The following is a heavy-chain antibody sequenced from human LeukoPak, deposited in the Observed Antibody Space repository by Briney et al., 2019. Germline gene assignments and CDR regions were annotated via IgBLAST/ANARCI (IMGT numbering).Heavy chain of an antibody. CDR2: ISNDGGGT. Sequence: PGGSLRLSCAASGFIFNNYGLIWVRQAPGKGLEWVSAISNDGGGTTYADFVNGRFTISRDNSKNTLFLQMNSLRAEDTALYYCAKGSSGYFADLWGQGTLVIVSS. CDR3: AKGSSGYFADL. J-gene: IGHJ5*02. D-gene: IGHD3-22*01. CDR1: GFIFNNYG. V-gene: IGHV3-23*01.